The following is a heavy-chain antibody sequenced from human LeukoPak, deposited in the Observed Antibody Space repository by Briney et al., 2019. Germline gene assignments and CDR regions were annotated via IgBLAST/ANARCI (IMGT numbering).Heavy chain of an antibody. CDR2: IYYSGST. D-gene: IGHD3-22*01. V-gene: IGHV4-31*03. J-gene: IGHJ5*02. Sequence: SETLSLTCTVSGGSISSGGYYWSWIRQHPGKGLEWLGYIYYSGSTYYNPSLKSRVTISVDTSKNQFSLKLSSVTAADTAVYYCARQSDSDYYDSSGYPLPPKTWGQGTLVTVSS. CDR3: ARQSDSDYYDSSGYPLPPKT. CDR1: GGSISSGGYY.